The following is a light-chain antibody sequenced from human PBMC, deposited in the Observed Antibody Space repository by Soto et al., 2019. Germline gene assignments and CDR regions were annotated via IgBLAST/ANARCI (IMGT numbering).Light chain of an antibody. CDR3: QSYDSSLSDL. CDR1: SSNIGAGYD. CDR2: GNS. V-gene: IGLV1-40*01. J-gene: IGLJ3*02. Sequence: QPVLTQPPAVSGAPGHRVTISCTGSSSNIGAGYDVHWYQQLPGTAPKLLIYGNSNRPSGVPDRFSGSKSGTSASLAITGLQAEDEADYYCQSYDSSLSDLFGGGTKLTVL.